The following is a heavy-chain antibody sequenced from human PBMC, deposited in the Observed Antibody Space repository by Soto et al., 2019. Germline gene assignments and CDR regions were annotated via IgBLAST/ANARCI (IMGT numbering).Heavy chain of an antibody. J-gene: IGHJ5*02. D-gene: IGHD3-22*01. Sequence: GGSLRLSCAASGFTFRRHGMHWVRQAPGKGLEWVAVIWDDGSEQGYADSVKGRFTVSRDNSKNTLFLQMSSLRAEDTAVYYCARDPQINRDSSGYVGSWGPGTLVTVSS. V-gene: IGHV3-33*01. CDR3: ARDPQINRDSSGYVGS. CDR1: GFTFRRHG. CDR2: IWDDGSEQ.